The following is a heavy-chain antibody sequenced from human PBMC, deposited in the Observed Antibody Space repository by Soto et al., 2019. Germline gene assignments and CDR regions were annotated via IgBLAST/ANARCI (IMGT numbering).Heavy chain of an antibody. J-gene: IGHJ4*02. CDR1: GGSISSSSYY. CDR3: ARLTRGYCSGGSCYDTYYFDY. V-gene: IGHV4-39*01. Sequence: SETLSLTCTVSGGSISSSSYYWGWIRQPPGKGLEWIGSIYYSGSTYYNPSLKSRVTISVDTSKNQFSLKLSSVTAADTAVYYCARLTRGYCSGGSCYDTYYFDYWGQGTLVTVSS. CDR2: IYYSGST. D-gene: IGHD2-15*01.